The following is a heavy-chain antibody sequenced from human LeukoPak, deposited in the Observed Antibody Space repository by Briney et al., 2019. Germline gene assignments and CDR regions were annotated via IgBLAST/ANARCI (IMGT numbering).Heavy chain of an antibody. J-gene: IGHJ4*02. CDR3: ARAIAVTGGRGDY. Sequence: GGSLILSCAASGFTFSTYTMNWVRQAPGKGLEWVSSISTRNTYIYYADSVKGRFTISRDNANNSLFLQMNNLTAADTAVYYCARAIAVTGGRGDYWGQGTLVTVSS. CDR2: ISTRNTYI. CDR1: GFTFSTYT. V-gene: IGHV3-21*01. D-gene: IGHD6-19*01.